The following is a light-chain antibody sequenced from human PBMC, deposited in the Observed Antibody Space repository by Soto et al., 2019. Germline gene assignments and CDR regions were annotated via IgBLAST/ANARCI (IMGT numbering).Light chain of an antibody. V-gene: IGKV2-30*01. CDR2: KVS. J-gene: IGKJ5*01. CDR1: QSLVSSDGNIY. CDR3: MQGTHWPPIT. Sequence: DVVMTQSPLSLPVTLGQPASIYCRSSQSLVSSDGNIYLNWFQQRPGQSPRRLIYKVSNRDSGVPDRFRGSGSGTDFTLRISRVEAEDVGVYYCMQGTHWPPITFGQGTRLEIK.